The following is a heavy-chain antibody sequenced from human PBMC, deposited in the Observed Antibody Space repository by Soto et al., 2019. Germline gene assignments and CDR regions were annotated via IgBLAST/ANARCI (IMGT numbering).Heavy chain of an antibody. D-gene: IGHD6-13*01. CDR3: TKDEGSSWYEIDY. J-gene: IGHJ4*02. CDR2: ISGSGGST. V-gene: IGHV3-23*01. CDR1: GFTFSNYA. Sequence: EVQLLESGGGLVQPGGSLRLSCAASGFTFSNYAVTWVRQAPGKGLEWVSTISGSGGSTYYADSVKGRFTISRDNSKNTLYLQMNCLRAEDTAVYDCTKDEGSSWYEIDYWGQGTVVTVSS.